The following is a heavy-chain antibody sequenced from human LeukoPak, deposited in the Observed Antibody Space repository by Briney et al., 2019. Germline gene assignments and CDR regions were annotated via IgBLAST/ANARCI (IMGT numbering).Heavy chain of an antibody. J-gene: IGHJ4*02. CDR2: IKYDGSHK. CDR1: GFSFSGYW. CDR3: ASSHDSSGND. V-gene: IGHV3-7*01. D-gene: IGHD3-22*01. Sequence: SGGSLRLSCVASGFSFSGYWMAWVRQAPGKGLEWVANIKYDGSHKYYVDSVKGRFTISRDNAKNSVYLQMNSLRVDDTAVYFCASSHDSSGNDWGQGTMVTVSS.